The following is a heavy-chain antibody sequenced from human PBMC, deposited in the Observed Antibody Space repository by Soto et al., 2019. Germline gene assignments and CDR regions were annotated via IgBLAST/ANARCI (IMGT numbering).Heavy chain of an antibody. V-gene: IGHV3-23*01. CDR2: ISSSRART. Sequence: EVQLFDSGGDLVQPGGSLRLSCAASGFTFSNYAMSWVRQAPGKDLEWVSNISSSRARTDYADSVKGLFTISRDTSQNTLNMQMNSLRAEDTAIYYFATNQHAMAHDYWGPGTLVTVSS. D-gene: IGHD2-8*01. CDR3: ATNQHAMAHDY. J-gene: IGHJ4*02. CDR1: GFTFSNYA.